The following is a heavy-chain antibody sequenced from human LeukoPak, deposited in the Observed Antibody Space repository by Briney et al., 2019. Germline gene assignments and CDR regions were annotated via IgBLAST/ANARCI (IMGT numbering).Heavy chain of an antibody. J-gene: IGHJ4*02. CDR2: IYYSGST. Sequence: ASETLSLTCTVSGGPISSSSYYWGWIRQPPGKGLEWIGSIYYSGSTNYNPSLTSRVTISVDTSKNQFSLKLSSVTAADTAVYYCARGGSYGDYSQILPVEYWGQGTLVTVSS. V-gene: IGHV4-39*07. CDR1: GGPISSSSYY. CDR3: ARGGSYGDYSQILPVEY. D-gene: IGHD4-17*01.